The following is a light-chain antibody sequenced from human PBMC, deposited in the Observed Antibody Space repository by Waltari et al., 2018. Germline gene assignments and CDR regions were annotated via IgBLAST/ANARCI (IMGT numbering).Light chain of an antibody. Sequence: QAVVTQEPSLTVSPGGTVTLTCGSSTGPVTSGHYPYWFQQKPGQAPRTLISDTTNKNSWAPARGSGSLLGGKAALTLSGAQPEDEADYYCFVSYDGAEGVFGGGTKLTVL. CDR2: DTT. J-gene: IGLJ3*02. CDR1: TGPVTSGHY. V-gene: IGLV7-46*01. CDR3: FVSYDGAEGV.